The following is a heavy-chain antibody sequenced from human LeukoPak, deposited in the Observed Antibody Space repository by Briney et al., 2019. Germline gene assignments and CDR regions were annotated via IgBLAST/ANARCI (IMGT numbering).Heavy chain of an antibody. CDR1: GFTFDDYG. CDR3: ARDDGGYYDSSGYGDY. CDR2: INWNGGST. J-gene: IGHJ4*02. D-gene: IGHD3-22*01. V-gene: IGHV3-20*04. Sequence: TGGSLRLSCAAPGFTFDDYGMSWVRQAPGKGLEWVSGINWNGGSTGYADSVKGRFTISRDNAKNSLYLQMNSLRAEDTALYYCARDDGGYYDSSGYGDYWGQGTLVTVSS.